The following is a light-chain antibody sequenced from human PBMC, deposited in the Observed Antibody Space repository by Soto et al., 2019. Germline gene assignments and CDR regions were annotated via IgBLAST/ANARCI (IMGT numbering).Light chain of an antibody. CDR1: QSVSSY. Sequence: EIALTQSPATLSLSPGERATLSCRASQSVSSYLAWYQQKPGQAPRLLIHAASRRAAGIPDRFSGSGSGTDFTLTISRLEPEDFAVYYCQQYGSSPWTFGQGTKVDI. CDR3: QQYGSSPWT. CDR2: AAS. J-gene: IGKJ1*01. V-gene: IGKV3-20*01.